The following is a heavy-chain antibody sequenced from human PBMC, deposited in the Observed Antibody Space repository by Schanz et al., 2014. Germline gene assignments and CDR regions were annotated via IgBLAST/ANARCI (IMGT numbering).Heavy chain of an antibody. Sequence: QVQLVQSGGEMKKPGASVKVSCKASGYTFTDYGLSWVRQAPGQGLEWMGRIISILGIPNYAQKFQGRVTFTADKSTSTAYMELSSLKSEDTAGYYCARGPLGTSPWGQGTMVTVSS. D-gene: IGHD5-12*01. CDR1: GYTFTDYG. CDR3: ARGPLGTSP. V-gene: IGHV1-69*04. J-gene: IGHJ5*02. CDR2: IISILGIP.